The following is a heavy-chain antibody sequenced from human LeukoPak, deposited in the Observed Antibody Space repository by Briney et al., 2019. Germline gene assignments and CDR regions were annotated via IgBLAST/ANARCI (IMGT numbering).Heavy chain of an antibody. D-gene: IGHD3-22*01. CDR3: ARDNRPYYYDSSGSFDY. V-gene: IGHV3-21*01. J-gene: IGHJ4*02. CDR2: ISSSSSYI. Sequence: GGSLRLSCAASGFTFSSYSMNWVRQAPGKGLEWVPSISSSSSYIYYADSVKGRFTISRDNAKNSLYLQMNSLRAEDTAVYYCARDNRPYYYDSSGSFDYWGQGTLVTVSS. CDR1: GFTFSSYS.